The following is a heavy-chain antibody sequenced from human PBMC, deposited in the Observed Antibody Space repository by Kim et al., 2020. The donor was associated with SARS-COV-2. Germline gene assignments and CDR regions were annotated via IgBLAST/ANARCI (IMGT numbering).Heavy chain of an antibody. J-gene: IGHJ4*02. Sequence: GGSLRLSCAASGFTFSIYGMTWVRQAPGEGLEWVSTVGSGGGDTYYADSVKGRFIISRDNSKDTLYLQMSSLTGDDTATYYCSKGGGGYLDYWGQGILVTVSS. V-gene: IGHV3-23*01. CDR1: GFTFSIYG. CDR2: VGSGGGDT. CDR3: SKGGGGYLDY. D-gene: IGHD3-10*01.